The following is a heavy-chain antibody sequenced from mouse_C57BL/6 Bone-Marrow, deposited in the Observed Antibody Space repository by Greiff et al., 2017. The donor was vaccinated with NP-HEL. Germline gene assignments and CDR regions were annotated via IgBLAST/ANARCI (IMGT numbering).Heavy chain of an antibody. D-gene: IGHD3-2*01. CDR2: ILPGSGST. CDR1: GYTFTGYW. Sequence: QVQLKQSGAELMKPGASVKLSCKATGYTFTGYWIEWVKQRPGHGLEWIGEILPGSGSTKHNEKFKGKATFTADTSSNTAYMQLSSLTTEDSAIYYCARRETSASSLYYYAMDYWGQGTSVTVSS. J-gene: IGHJ4*01. CDR3: ARRETSASSLYYYAMDY. V-gene: IGHV1-9*01.